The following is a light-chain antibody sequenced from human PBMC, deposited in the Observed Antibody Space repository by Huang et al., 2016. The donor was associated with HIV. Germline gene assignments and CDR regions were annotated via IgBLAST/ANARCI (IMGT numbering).Light chain of an antibody. CDR2: EVS. V-gene: IGKV2-29*02. J-gene: IGKJ2*01. CDR3: VQGRHFPT. Sequence: DIVMTQTPLSLSVTPGQPASISCKSGQSLLNSDGKTYVSWSLQKPGQSPQLLLYEVSSRVSGVPDRFSGSGSGTDITLKIRLVGAEDVGVYYCVQGRHFPTFGQGTKLEI. CDR1: QSLLNSDGKTY.